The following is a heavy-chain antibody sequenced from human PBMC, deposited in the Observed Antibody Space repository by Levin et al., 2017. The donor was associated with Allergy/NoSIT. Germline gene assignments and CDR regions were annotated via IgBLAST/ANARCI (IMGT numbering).Heavy chain of an antibody. V-gene: IGHV4-59*01. Sequence: SQTLSLTCTVSGGSISSSYWSWIRQPPGKGLEWLGFIYYSGSSNYNPSLKSRVTISVDTSKNQFSLKLSSVTAADTAVYYCARGRSSLDSWGQGTLVTVSS. CDR3: ARGRSSLDS. J-gene: IGHJ4*02. CDR1: GGSISSSY. CDR2: IYYSGSS. D-gene: IGHD4-17*01.